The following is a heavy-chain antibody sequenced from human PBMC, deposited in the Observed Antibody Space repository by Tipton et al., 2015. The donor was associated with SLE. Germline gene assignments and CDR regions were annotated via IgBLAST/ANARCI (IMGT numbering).Heavy chain of an antibody. Sequence: TLSLTCAVSGYSISSGYYWGWIRQPPGKGLEWIGSIYHSGSTYYNPSLKSRVTISADTSNKHFSLKLSSVTAADTAVYYCARRSLLAVPKWGQGTLVTVSS. V-gene: IGHV4-38-2*01. CDR3: ARRSLLAVPK. J-gene: IGHJ4*02. CDR1: GYSISSGYY. CDR2: IYHSGST. D-gene: IGHD3-3*02.